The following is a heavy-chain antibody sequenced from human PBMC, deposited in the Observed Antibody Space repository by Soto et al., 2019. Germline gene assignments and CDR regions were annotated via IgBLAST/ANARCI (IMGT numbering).Heavy chain of an antibody. CDR3: ARDPYYYDSGDKGGFDP. Sequence: QVQLQESGPGLVKPSGTLSLTCAVSGGSLSSTHWWSWVRQPPRKGLEWIGEIYHTGATNYNPSLQSRVTISVDKSKNQFSLILSSVTAADTAVYYRARDPYYYDSGDKGGFDPWGQGTLVTVSS. D-gene: IGHD3-10*01. V-gene: IGHV4-4*02. J-gene: IGHJ5*02. CDR2: IYHTGAT. CDR1: GGSLSSTHW.